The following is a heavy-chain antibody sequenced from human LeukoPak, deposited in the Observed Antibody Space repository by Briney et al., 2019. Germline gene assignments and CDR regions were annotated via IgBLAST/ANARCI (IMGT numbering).Heavy chain of an antibody. J-gene: IGHJ4*02. D-gene: IGHD3-3*01. CDR1: GFTFSSYA. Sequence: PGGSLRLSCAASGFTFSSYAMSWVRQAPGKGLEWVSAISGSGGSTYYADSVKGRFTISRDNSKNTLYLQMNSLRAEDTAVYYCAKVGPLRITIWGPFDYWGQGTLVTVSS. CDR2: ISGSGGST. V-gene: IGHV3-23*01. CDR3: AKVGPLRITIWGPFDY.